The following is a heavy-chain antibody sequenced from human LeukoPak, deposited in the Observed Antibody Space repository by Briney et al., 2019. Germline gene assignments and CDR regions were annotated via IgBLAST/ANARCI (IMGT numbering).Heavy chain of an antibody. J-gene: IGHJ5*02. CDR2: INHSGGT. CDR3: ARGPRTIFGVVIIRRGWFDP. Sequence: PSETLSLTCAVYGGPFSGYYWSWIRQPPGKGLEWIGEINHSGGTNYNPSLKSRVTISVDTSKNQFSLKLSSVTAADTAVYYCARGPRTIFGVVIIRRGWFDPWGQGTLVTVSS. CDR1: GGPFSGYY. V-gene: IGHV4-34*01. D-gene: IGHD3-3*01.